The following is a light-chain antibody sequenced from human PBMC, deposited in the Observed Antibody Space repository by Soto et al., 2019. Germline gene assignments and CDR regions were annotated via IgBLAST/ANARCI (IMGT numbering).Light chain of an antibody. J-gene: IGKJ4*01. CDR2: AAT. CDR3: QHYQRYPPS. Sequence: DIQMTQSPSSLSASVGARVTITCRASHPININLVWFQQKPVKAPKSLIYAATNLQSGVPSRFSGSGGGTDFSLTISSLQPEDVATYYCQHYQRYPPSFGGGTKLEIK. CDR1: HPININ. V-gene: IGKV1-16*01.